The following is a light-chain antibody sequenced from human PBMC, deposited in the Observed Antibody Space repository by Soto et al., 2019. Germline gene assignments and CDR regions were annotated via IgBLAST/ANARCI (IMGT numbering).Light chain of an antibody. CDR1: QDISNY. Sequence: DIQMTQSPSSLSSSVGDRVTITCQASQDISNYLNWYQQKPGKAPKLLIYDASNLETGVPSRFSGSGSGTDFTFTISSLHPEDTATYYCQQYDNVPLTFGGGTKVEIK. CDR3: QQYDNVPLT. V-gene: IGKV1-33*01. CDR2: DAS. J-gene: IGKJ4*01.